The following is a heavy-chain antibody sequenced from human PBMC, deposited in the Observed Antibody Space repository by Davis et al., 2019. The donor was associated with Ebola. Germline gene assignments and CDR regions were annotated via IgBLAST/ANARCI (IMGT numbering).Heavy chain of an antibody. CDR2: IYSGGST. D-gene: IGHD6-19*01. V-gene: IGHV3-53*01. CDR3: AKVRSSGWYYFDY. J-gene: IGHJ4*02. Sequence: GSLTLSCAASGFTVSSNYMSWVRQAPGKGLEWVSVIYSGGSTYYADSVKGRFTISRDNSKNTLYLQMNSLRAEDTAVYYCAKVRSSGWYYFDYWGQGTLVTVSS. CDR1: GFTVSSNY.